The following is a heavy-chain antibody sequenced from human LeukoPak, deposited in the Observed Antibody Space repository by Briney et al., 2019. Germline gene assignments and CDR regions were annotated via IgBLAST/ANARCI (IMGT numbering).Heavy chain of an antibody. CDR3: ARGGSSSAYYYYYMDV. J-gene: IGHJ6*03. D-gene: IGHD6-6*01. Sequence: SETLSLTCTVSGGSISSYYWSWIRQPAGKGLEWIGRIYTSGSTNYNPSLKSRVTMSVDTSKNQFSLKLSSVTAAETAVYYCARGGSSSAYYYYYMDVWGKGTTVTVSS. CDR2: IYTSGST. CDR1: GGSISSYY. V-gene: IGHV4-4*07.